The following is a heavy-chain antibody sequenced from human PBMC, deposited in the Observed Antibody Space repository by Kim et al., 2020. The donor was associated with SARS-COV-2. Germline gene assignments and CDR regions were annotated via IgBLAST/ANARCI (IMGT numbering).Heavy chain of an antibody. J-gene: IGHJ3*02. CDR2: ISWNSGSI. CDR1: GFTFDDYA. CDR3: AKVLMAYCSGGSCYLEAFDI. D-gene: IGHD2-15*01. V-gene: IGHV3-9*01. Sequence: GGSLRLSCAASGFTFDDYAMHWVRQAPGKGLEWVSGISWNSGSIGYADSVKGRFTISRDNAKNSLYLQMNSLRAEDTALYYCAKVLMAYCSGGSCYLEAFDIWGQGTMVTVSS.